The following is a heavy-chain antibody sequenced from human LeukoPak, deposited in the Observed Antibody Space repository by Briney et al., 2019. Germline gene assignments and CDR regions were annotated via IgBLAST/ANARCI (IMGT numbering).Heavy chain of an antibody. CDR1: GFTFSSYA. V-gene: IGHV3-23*01. Sequence: GGSLRLSCAASGFTFSSYAMSWVRQPPGKGLEWVSLIIGSGDSTYYADSVKGRFTLSRDNSKNTLYLQMNSLRAEDTAIYYCAKGLVSAIQYPFDFWGQGTLVTVSS. CDR2: IIGSGDST. J-gene: IGHJ4*02. D-gene: IGHD2-2*01. CDR3: AKGLVSAIQYPFDF.